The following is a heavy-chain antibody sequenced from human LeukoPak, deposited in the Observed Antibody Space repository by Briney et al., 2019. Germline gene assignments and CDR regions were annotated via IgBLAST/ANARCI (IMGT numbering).Heavy chain of an antibody. CDR1: GFTFSSYE. Sequence: PGGSLRLSCAASGFTFSSYEMNWVRQAPGKGLEWVSYISSSGSTIYYADSVKGRFTISRENSKNTLYLQMNSLKAEDTAVYYCAKDEGRWQQSVPLDYWGQGTLVTVSS. J-gene: IGHJ4*02. CDR2: ISSSGSTI. V-gene: IGHV3-48*03. D-gene: IGHD6-13*01. CDR3: AKDEGRWQQSVPLDY.